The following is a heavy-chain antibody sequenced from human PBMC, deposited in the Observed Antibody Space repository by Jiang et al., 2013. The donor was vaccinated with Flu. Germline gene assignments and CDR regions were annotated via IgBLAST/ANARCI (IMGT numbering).Heavy chain of an antibody. Sequence: GPGLVKPSETLSLTCTISRNSISSYYWSWIRQPAGKGLEWIGRIYSSGSANYNPSLNSRVTMSVDTSKNQFSLRLRSVTAADSALYYCAITYYFDSSSYSSNDAFDIWGQGTKVTVSS. V-gene: IGHV4-4*07. CDR1: RNSISSYY. D-gene: IGHD3-22*01. J-gene: IGHJ3*02. CDR3: AITYYFDSSSYSSNDAFDI. CDR2: IYSSGSA.